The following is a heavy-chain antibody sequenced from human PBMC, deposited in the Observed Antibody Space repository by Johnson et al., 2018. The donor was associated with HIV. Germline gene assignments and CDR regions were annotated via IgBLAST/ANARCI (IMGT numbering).Heavy chain of an antibody. J-gene: IGHJ3*02. V-gene: IGHV3-30*03. Sequence: QVQLVESGGGVVQPGRSLRLSCAASGFSFSNYAMDWVRQAPGKGLEWVAFVSSDGNNKNYADSVKGRFTISRDNSKNTVYLQRNSLRPEDTAIYYCARACRDGYTCDVYDIWGLGTMVTVS. CDR2: VSSDGNNK. CDR1: GFSFSNYA. D-gene: IGHD5-24*01. CDR3: ARACRDGYTCDVYDI.